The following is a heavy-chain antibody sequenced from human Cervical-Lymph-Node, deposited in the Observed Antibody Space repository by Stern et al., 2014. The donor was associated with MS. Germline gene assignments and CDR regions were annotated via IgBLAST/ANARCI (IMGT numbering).Heavy chain of an antibody. V-gene: IGHV1-46*01. CDR3: ARGPLMRGWFDP. J-gene: IGHJ5*02. CDR2: INPSSGSA. Sequence: VQLLESGADVKKPGASVRVSCKTSEDTFTDYYIHWVRQAPGQGLQWMGVINPSSGSATYAQKLQGRVTMTRDKSTTTVYMELSSLRSEDTAVYYCARGPLMRGWFDPWGQGTLVTVSS. CDR1: EDTFTDYY.